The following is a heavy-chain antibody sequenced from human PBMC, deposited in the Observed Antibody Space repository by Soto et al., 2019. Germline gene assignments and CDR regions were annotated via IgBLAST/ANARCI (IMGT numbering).Heavy chain of an antibody. J-gene: IGHJ4*02. Sequence: ASVKVSCKASGYTFTGYYMHWVRQAPGQRLEWMVWINPNSGGTNYAQKFQGRVTMTRDTSISTAYMELSRLRSDDTAVYYCARAQEGIVVVPAASSFDYWGQGTLVTVSS. V-gene: IGHV1-2*02. CDR3: ARAQEGIVVVPAASSFDY. CDR2: INPNSGGT. D-gene: IGHD2-2*01. CDR1: GYTFTGYY.